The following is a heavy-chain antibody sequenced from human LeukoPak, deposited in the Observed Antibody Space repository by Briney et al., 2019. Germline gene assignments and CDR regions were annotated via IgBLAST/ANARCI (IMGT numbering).Heavy chain of an antibody. CDR3: ASLGWETADAFDI. J-gene: IGHJ3*02. D-gene: IGHD5-18*01. V-gene: IGHV3-21*01. CDR1: GFTFSSYS. CDR2: ISSSSSYI. Sequence: GGSLRLSCAASGFTFSSYSMNWVRQAPGKGLEWLSSISSSSSYIYYADSVKGRFTISRDNAKNSLYLQMNSLRAEDTAVYYCASLGWETADAFDIWGQGTMVTVSS.